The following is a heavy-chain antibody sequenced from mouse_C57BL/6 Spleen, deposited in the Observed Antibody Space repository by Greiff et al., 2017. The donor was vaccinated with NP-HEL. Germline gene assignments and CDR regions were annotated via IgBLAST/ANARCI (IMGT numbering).Heavy chain of an antibody. V-gene: IGHV5-17*01. J-gene: IGHJ2*01. Sequence: EVQLVESGGGLVKPGGSLKLSCAASGFTFSDYGMHWVRQAPEKGLEWVAYISSGSSTIYYADTVKGRFTLSRDNTKNTLFLQMASVGSEDAAMYYCARRELYYGYFYDRGKGTTLTVAS. D-gene: IGHD1-1*02. CDR1: GFTFSDYG. CDR2: ISSGSSTI. CDR3: ARRELYYGYFYD.